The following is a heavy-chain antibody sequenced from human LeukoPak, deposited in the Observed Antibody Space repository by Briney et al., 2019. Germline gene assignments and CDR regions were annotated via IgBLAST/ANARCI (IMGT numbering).Heavy chain of an antibody. CDR1: GGSISSSSYY. Sequence: SETLSLTCTVSGGSISSSSYYWGWIRQPPGKGLEWIGSIYYSGSTYYNPSLKSRVTISVDTSKNQFSLKLSSVTAGDTAVYYCARALVEPYYMDVWGKGTTVTVSS. CDR3: ARALVEPYYMDV. J-gene: IGHJ6*03. V-gene: IGHV4-39*07. D-gene: IGHD3-16*01. CDR2: IYYSGST.